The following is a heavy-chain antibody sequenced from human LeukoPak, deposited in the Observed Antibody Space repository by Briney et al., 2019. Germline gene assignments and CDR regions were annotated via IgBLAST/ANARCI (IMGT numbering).Heavy chain of an antibody. D-gene: IGHD6-19*01. V-gene: IGHV1-46*01. Sequence: ASVKVSCKASGYTFTSYYMHWVRQAPGQGLEWMGIINPSGGSTSYAQKLQGRVTMTRDMSTSTVYMELSSLRSEDTAVYYCARAAAVAGSPGAFDIWGQGTMVTVSS. CDR2: INPSGGST. J-gene: IGHJ3*02. CDR1: GYTFTSYY. CDR3: ARAAAVAGSPGAFDI.